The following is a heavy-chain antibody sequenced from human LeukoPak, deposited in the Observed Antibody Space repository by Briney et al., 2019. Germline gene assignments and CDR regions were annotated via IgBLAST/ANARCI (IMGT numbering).Heavy chain of an antibody. D-gene: IGHD7-27*01. CDR2: ISTNGGST. CDR1: GFTFSSYG. J-gene: IGHJ3*02. V-gene: IGHV3-64D*06. Sequence: GRSLRLSCAASGFTFSSYGMHWVRQAPGKGLEYVSGISTNGGSTYYADSVKGRFTISRDTSKNTLYLQMSTLRAEDTSVYYCVTELGIGGFDIWGQGTMVTVSS. CDR3: VTELGIGGFDI.